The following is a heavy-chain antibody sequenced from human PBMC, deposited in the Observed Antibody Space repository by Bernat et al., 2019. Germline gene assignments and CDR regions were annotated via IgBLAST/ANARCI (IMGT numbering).Heavy chain of an antibody. V-gene: IGHV4-39*01. Sequence: QLQLQESGPGLVKPSETLSLTCPVSGGSISSSSYYWLWIRQPPGKGLEWVGTIYYSGSTYYNPSLKSRVTISVDTSKNQFSLKLNSVTAADTAVYYCAGRPTRGRFDPWGQGTLVTVSS. D-gene: IGHD3-10*01. CDR1: GGSISSSSYY. CDR3: AGRPTRGRFDP. J-gene: IGHJ5*02. CDR2: IYYSGST.